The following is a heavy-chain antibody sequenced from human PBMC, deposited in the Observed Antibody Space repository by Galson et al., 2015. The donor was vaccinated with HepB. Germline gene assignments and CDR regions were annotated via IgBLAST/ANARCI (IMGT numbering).Heavy chain of an antibody. CDR1: HGSINNYY. CDR2: IYYNGDT. D-gene: IGHD2-2*01. CDR3: ARHPGRRSVGYAFDL. V-gene: IGHV4-59*08. Sequence: LSLTCSVSHGSINNYYWSWIRQSPGNRLEWIGYIYYNGDTTYNPSLGYRVGMSVDTSINQVSLWLTSVTAADTAVYYCARHPGRRSVGYAFDLWGQGTLVTVSA. J-gene: IGHJ4*02.